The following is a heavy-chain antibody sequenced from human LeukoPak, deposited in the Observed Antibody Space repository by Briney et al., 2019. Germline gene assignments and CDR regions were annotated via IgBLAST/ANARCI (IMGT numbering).Heavy chain of an antibody. D-gene: IGHD7-27*01. V-gene: IGHV3-30-3*01. CDR1: GFTFSNYA. J-gene: IGHJ4*02. Sequence: GGSLRLSCAASGFTFSNYAMHWVRQAPGKGLEWVAVISYDGSNKYYADSVKGRFTISRDNSKNTLYLQMNSLRAEDTAVYYCARERQTHWGGMDYYFDYWGQGTLVTVSS. CDR3: ARERQTHWGGMDYYFDY. CDR2: ISYDGSNK.